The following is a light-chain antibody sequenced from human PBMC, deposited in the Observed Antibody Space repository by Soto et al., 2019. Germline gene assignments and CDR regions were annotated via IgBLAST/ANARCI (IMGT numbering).Light chain of an antibody. CDR3: LSICSSYPYVV. V-gene: IGLV2-11*01. CDR2: DVS. J-gene: IGLJ2*01. Sequence: QSALTQPRSVSGSPGQSVTISCTGTSSDVGGYNYVSWYQQHPGKAPKFMIYDVSKRPSGVPDRFSGSKSGNTASLTISGLQAEDWADYLCLSICSSYPYVVFGRGTKLTVL. CDR1: SSDVGGYNY.